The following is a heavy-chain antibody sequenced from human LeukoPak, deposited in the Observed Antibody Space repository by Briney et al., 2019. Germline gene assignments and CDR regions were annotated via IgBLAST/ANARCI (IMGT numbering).Heavy chain of an antibody. D-gene: IGHD3-16*01. Sequence: GSLRLSCAASGFTFTTYWMHWVRQPPGKGLEWIGEIYHTGSTNYSPSLRSRVTMSIDKSNNQFSLNLNSVTAADTAVYYCAKSGDYLWDYWGQGTLVTVSS. CDR2: IYHTGST. V-gene: IGHV4-4*02. J-gene: IGHJ4*02. CDR3: AKSGDYLWDY. CDR1: GFTFTTYW.